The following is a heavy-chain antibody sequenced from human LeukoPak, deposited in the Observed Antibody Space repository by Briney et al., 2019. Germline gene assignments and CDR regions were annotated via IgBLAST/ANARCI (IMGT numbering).Heavy chain of an antibody. CDR1: GFTFSGSA. Sequence: PGGSLRLSCAASGFTFSGSAMHWVRQASGKGLEWVGRIRSKANSYATAYAASVKGRFTISRDDSKNTAYLQMNSLKTEDTAVYYCTREQGYCSSTSCSTDAFDIWGQGTMVTVSS. D-gene: IGHD2-2*01. CDR3: TREQGYCSSTSCSTDAFDI. CDR2: IRSKANSYAT. V-gene: IGHV3-73*01. J-gene: IGHJ3*02.